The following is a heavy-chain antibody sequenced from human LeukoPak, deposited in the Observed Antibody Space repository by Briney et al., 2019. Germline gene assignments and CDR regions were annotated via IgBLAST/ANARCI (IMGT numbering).Heavy chain of an antibody. CDR3: ARTFHNYGGNSYWFDP. J-gene: IGHJ5*02. D-gene: IGHD4-23*01. Sequence: SVKVSCKASGYTFTSYAISWVRQAPGQGLEWMGGIIPIFGTANYAQKFQGRVTITADESTSTAYMELSSLRSEDTAVYYCARTFHNYGGNSYWFDPWGQGTLVTVSS. V-gene: IGHV1-69*13. CDR1: GYTFTSYA. CDR2: IIPIFGTA.